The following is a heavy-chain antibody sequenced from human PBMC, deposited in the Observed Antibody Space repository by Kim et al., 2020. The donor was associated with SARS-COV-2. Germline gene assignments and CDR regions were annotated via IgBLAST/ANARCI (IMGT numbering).Heavy chain of an antibody. V-gene: IGHV1-8*01. J-gene: IGHJ6*03. CDR3: ARENSHYMDV. Sequence: ASVKVSCKASGYTFTSYDINWVRQATGQGLEWMGWMNPNSGNTDYAQRFQGRVTMTRNTSINTAYMELSSLTSEDTAVYYCARENSHYMDVWGKGTTVTVSS. CDR1: GYTFTSYD. D-gene: IGHD1-7*01. CDR2: MNPNSGNT.